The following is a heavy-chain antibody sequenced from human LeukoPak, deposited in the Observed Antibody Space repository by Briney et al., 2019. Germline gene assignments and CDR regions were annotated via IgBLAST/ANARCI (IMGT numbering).Heavy chain of an antibody. CDR3: SRSAYYDGSGNYYDY. CDR1: GFTFSSYW. J-gene: IGHJ4*02. CDR2: ISDGGSTT. Sequence: GGSLRLSCAASGFTFSSYWMHWVRQAPGKGLVWVSRISDGGSTTTYADSVKGRFTISRDNAKNTLYLQMNGLRAEDTAVYYCSRSAYYDGSGNYYDYWGRGTLVTVSS. D-gene: IGHD3-22*01. V-gene: IGHV3-74*01.